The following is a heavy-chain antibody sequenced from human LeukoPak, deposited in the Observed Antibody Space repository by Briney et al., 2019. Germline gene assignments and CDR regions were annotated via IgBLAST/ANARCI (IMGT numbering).Heavy chain of an antibody. Sequence: PSETLSLTCAVYGGSFSGYYWSWIRQPPGKGLEWIGEINHSGSNNYNPSLKSRVTISVDTSKNQFSLKLSSVTAADTAVYYCARPSIAAAGITAFDIWGQGTMVTVSS. J-gene: IGHJ3*02. CDR1: GGSFSGYY. D-gene: IGHD6-13*01. CDR2: INHSGSN. V-gene: IGHV4-34*01. CDR3: ARPSIAAAGITAFDI.